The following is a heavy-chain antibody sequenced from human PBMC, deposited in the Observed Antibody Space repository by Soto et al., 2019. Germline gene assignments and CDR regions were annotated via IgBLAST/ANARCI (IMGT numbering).Heavy chain of an antibody. Sequence: GGSLRLSCEASGFTFSTYGMHWVRQAPGKGLEWVAVISQDGNTKYYADSVKGRFTISRDNSKNTLFLQMNSLSVEDTAVYYCAGADAVTWWGRWFDPWGQGTLVTVSS. J-gene: IGHJ5*02. CDR1: GFTFSTYG. CDR3: AGADAVTWWGRWFDP. V-gene: IGHV3-30*03. CDR2: ISQDGNTK. D-gene: IGHD3-16*01.